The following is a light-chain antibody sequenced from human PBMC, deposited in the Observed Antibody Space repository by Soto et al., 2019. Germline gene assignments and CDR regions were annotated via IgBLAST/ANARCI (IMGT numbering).Light chain of an antibody. CDR2: AAS. CDR1: QSIATY. CDR3: QQSYSSPWT. J-gene: IGKJ1*01. V-gene: IGKV1-39*01. Sequence: DIQMTQSPSSLSASVGDRVTISCRASQSIATYLNWYQQKPGRAPKLQIYAASNLQSGVPSRFNGSGSGTAFTLTIRSLQPEEFATYFCQQSYSSPWTFGQGTKVEIK.